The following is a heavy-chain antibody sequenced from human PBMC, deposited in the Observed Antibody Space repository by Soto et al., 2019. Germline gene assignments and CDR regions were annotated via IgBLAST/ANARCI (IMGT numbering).Heavy chain of an antibody. J-gene: IGHJ3*02. CDR3: AKDLGHGGRGAFDI. D-gene: IGHD7-27*01. Sequence: QVQLVESGGGVVQPGRSLRLSCAASGFTFSSYGMHWVRQAPGKGLEWVAVISYDGSNKYYADSVKGRFTISRDNSKNTLYLQMNSLRAEDTVVYYCAKDLGHGGRGAFDIWGQGTMVTVSS. CDR1: GFTFSSYG. CDR2: ISYDGSNK. V-gene: IGHV3-30*18.